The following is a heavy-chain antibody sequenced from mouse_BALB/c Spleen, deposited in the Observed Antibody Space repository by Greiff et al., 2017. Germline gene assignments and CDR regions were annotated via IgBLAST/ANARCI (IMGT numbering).Heavy chain of an antibody. D-gene: IGHD2-10*02. J-gene: IGHJ4*01. CDR1: GFSLTSYG. V-gene: IGHV2-9*02. CDR2: IWAGGST. Sequence: VMLVESGPGLVAPSQSLSITCTVSGFSLTSYGVHWVRQPPGKGLEWLGVIWAGGSTNYNSALMSRLSISKDNSKSQVFLKMNSLQTDDTAMYYCARGGYGNYEDYYAMDYWGQGTSVTVSS. CDR3: ARGGYGNYEDYYAMDY.